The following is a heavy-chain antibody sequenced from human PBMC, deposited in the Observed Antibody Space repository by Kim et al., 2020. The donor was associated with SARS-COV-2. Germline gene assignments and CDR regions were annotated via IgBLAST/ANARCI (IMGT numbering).Heavy chain of an antibody. J-gene: IGHJ4*02. CDR3: AKDDYGSIDY. Sequence: GGSLRLSCAVSGFSFATYAMHWVRQAPGKGLESVALMSFDGRNIDYADSVKGRFTISRDNSKNTLYLQMNSLRPEETAMYYCAKDDYGSIDYWGQGTLVT. CDR1: GFSFATYA. D-gene: IGHD3-10*01. CDR2: MSFDGRNI. V-gene: IGHV3-30*04.